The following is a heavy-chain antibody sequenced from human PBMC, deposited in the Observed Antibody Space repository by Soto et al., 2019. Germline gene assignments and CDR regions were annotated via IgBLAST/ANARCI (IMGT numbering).Heavy chain of an antibody. Sequence: PGESQKISCKGSGYSYTSYWIGWVRQTPGKGLEWMGIIYPGDSDTRYSPSFQGQVTISVDKSISTAYLQWSSLKASDTAIYYCTRGGGDDSGGNHHWGQGTPVTVSS. V-gene: IGHV5-51*01. CDR2: IYPGDSDT. CDR3: TRGGGDDSGGNHH. D-gene: IGHD4-17*01. CDR1: GYSYTSYW. J-gene: IGHJ5*02.